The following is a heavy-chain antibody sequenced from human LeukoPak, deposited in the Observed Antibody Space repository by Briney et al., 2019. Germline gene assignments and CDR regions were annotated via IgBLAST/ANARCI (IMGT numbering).Heavy chain of an antibody. J-gene: IGHJ4*02. V-gene: IGHV2-5*02. D-gene: IGHD6-19*01. CDR1: GFSGGTRGVG. CDR3: AHRPAPYISGWSSTFDY. CDR2: SEGDDDK. Sequence: SGPTLGNPTPPLTLTCTFSGFSGGTRGVGVGWIRQPPEKALEGVALSEGDDDKGYNPSRKSRVNSAEGTAKRQVVLTMTNMDPVDTATYYCAHRPAPYISGWSSTFDYWGQGTLVTVSS.